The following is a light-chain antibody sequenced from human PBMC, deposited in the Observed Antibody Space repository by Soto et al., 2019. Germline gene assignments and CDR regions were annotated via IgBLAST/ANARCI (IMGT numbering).Light chain of an antibody. V-gene: IGKV3D-20*02. J-gene: IGKJ5*01. CDR2: DTS. CDR3: QQCSNWPPEIT. Sequence: ETVLTQSPGTLSLSPGERATLSCRASQSVGGSSLAWYQQRPGQAPRLLIYDTSNRATGIPDRFSGSGSGTDFTLTISRLEPEDFAVYYCQQCSNWPPEITFGQGTRLDIK. CDR1: QSVGGSS.